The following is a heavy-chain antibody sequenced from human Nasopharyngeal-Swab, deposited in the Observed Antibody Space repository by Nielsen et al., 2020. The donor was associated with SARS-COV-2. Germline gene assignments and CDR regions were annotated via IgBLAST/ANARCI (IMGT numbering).Heavy chain of an antibody. CDR2: IYYNGNT. CDR1: GGSIRSSSYQ. Sequence: SETLSLTCIVSGGSIRSSSYQWGWIRQPPGKGLEWIGTIYYNGNTYYTPSLRSRVTISVDMSKNHFSLRLSSLTAADAAVFYCARSRAYASGWYTGDYFDSWGQGTLVTVSS. CDR3: ARSRAYASGWYTGDYFDS. V-gene: IGHV4-39*02. D-gene: IGHD6-19*01. J-gene: IGHJ4*02.